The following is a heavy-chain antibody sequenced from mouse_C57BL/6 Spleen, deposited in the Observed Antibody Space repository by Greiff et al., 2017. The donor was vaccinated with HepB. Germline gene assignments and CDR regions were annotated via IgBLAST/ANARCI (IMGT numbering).Heavy chain of an antibody. Sequence: QVQLQQPGAELVKPGASVKLSCKASGYTFTSYWMQWVKQRPGQGLEWIGEIDPSDSYTNYNQKFKGKATLTVDTSSSTAYMQLSSLTSEDSAVYYGARSAMVSHWYFDVWGTGTTVTVSS. D-gene: IGHD2-1*01. J-gene: IGHJ1*03. V-gene: IGHV1-50*01. CDR1: GYTFTSYW. CDR2: IDPSDSYT. CDR3: ARSAMVSHWYFDV.